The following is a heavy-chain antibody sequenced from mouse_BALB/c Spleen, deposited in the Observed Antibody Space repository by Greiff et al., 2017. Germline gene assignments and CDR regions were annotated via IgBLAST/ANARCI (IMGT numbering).Heavy chain of an antibody. V-gene: IGHV1S56*01. CDR3: ARRRQGDYAMDY. CDR2: IYPGAGST. CDR1: GYTFTSYD. Sequence: QVQLQQSGPELVKPGASVKISCKASGYTFTSYDINWVKQRPGQGLEWIGWIYPGAGSTKYNENFKGKATLTADKSSSTAYMQLSSLTSENSAVYFCARRRQGDYAMDYWGQGTSVTVSS. J-gene: IGHJ4*01. D-gene: IGHD2-12*01.